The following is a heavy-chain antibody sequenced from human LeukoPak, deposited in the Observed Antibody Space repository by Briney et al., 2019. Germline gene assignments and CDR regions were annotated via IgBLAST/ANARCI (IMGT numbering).Heavy chain of an antibody. CDR1: GFTFSSYS. V-gene: IGHV3-21*01. Sequence: KPGGSLRLSCAASGFTFSSYSMNWVRQAPGKGLEWVSSISSSSSYIYYADSVKGRFTISRDNAKNSLYLQMNSLRAEDTAVYYCAREGALGVGATMFRAFDIWGQGTMVTVSS. D-gene: IGHD1-26*01. J-gene: IGHJ3*02. CDR2: ISSSSSYI. CDR3: AREGALGVGATMFRAFDI.